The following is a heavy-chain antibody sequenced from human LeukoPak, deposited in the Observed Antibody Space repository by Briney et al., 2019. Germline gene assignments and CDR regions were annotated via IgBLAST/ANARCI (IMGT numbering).Heavy chain of an antibody. CDR1: GYTFTSYS. J-gene: IGHJ4*02. D-gene: IGHD2-15*01. V-gene: IGHV1-18*01. CDR3: ARGYCSGGSCYPGHYYFDY. Sequence: GASVKVSCKASGYTFTSYSISWVRQAPGQGLEWMGWISAYNGNTNYAQKLQGRVTMTTDTSTSTAYMELRSLRSDDTAVYYRARGYCSGGSCYPGHYYFDYWGQGTLVTVSS. CDR2: ISAYNGNT.